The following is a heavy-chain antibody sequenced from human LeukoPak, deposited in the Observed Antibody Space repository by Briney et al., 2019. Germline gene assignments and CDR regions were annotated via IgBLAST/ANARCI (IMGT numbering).Heavy chain of an antibody. CDR3: ARSHPTDYYASSSAFDI. J-gene: IGHJ3*02. Sequence: PGGSLRLSCAASGFTFSSYEMNWVRQAAGKGLEWVSYISSSGSTIYYADSVKGRFTISRDNAKNSLYLQMNSLRAEDTAVDYCARSHPTDYYASSSAFDIWGQGTMVTVSS. CDR1: GFTFSSYE. V-gene: IGHV3-48*03. D-gene: IGHD3-22*01. CDR2: ISSSGSTI.